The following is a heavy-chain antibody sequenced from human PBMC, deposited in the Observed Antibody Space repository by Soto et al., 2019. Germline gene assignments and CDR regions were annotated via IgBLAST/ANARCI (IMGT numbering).Heavy chain of an antibody. D-gene: IGHD3-22*01. Sequence: SLRLSCVASGFTFTSSAMHWVRQAPGKGLEWVAIIWYDGSKKWYADSVKGRFTISRDNSRNTVYLQMNSLRSEDTAVYYCARGPFTIYDTRGYSDSWGRGTLVTVSS. J-gene: IGHJ5*01. CDR3: ARGPFTIYDTRGYSDS. CDR2: IWYDGSKK. CDR1: GFTFTSSA. V-gene: IGHV3-33*01.